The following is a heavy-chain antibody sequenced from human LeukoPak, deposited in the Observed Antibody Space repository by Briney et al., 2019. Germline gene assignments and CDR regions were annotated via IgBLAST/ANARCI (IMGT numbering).Heavy chain of an antibody. CDR2: IYTSGST. J-gene: IGHJ2*01. V-gene: IGHV4-4*07. CDR1: GGSISSHY. D-gene: IGHD6-6*01. CDR3: ARDGSIAARPGWYFDL. Sequence: SETLSLTCTVSGGSISSHYWSWIRQPPGKGLEWIGRIYTSGSTNYNPSLKSRVTMSVDTSKNQLSLKLSSVTAADTAVYYCARDGSIAARPGWYFDLWGRGTLVTVSS.